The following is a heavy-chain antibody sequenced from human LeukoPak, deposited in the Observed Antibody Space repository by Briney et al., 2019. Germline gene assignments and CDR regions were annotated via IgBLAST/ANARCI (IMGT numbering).Heavy chain of an antibody. J-gene: IGHJ4*02. CDR1: GFTFSGHW. Sequence: GGCLRLSCAASGFTFSGHWMHWVRQAPGKGLVWVSRITSDGSTTTYADSVKGRFTISRDNAKNSLYLQMNSLRAEDTAVYYCARFGLVAAIDYWGQGTLVTVSS. CDR2: ITSDGSTT. V-gene: IGHV3-74*01. D-gene: IGHD5-12*01. CDR3: ARFGLVAAIDY.